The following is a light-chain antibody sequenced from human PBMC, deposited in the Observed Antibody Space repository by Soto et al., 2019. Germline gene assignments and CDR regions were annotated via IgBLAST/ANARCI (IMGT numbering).Light chain of an antibody. V-gene: IGLV4-60*03. CDR2: LKGSGTY. CDR1: SGHSNYI. Sequence: QSVLTQSSSASASLGSSVTLTCTLSSGHSNYIIAWHQQRPGKAPRYLMKLKGSGTYDKGSGVPDRFSGSSSGADRYLTISNLHSDDEADFYCETWDSDTPWVFGGGTKLTVL. J-gene: IGLJ3*02. CDR3: ETWDSDTPWV.